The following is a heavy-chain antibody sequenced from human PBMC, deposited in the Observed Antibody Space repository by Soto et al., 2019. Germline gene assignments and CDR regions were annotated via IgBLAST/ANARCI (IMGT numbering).Heavy chain of an antibody. V-gene: IGHV3-74*01. CDR3: AREGYDFWSGYTKVAFDI. D-gene: IGHD3-3*01. Sequence: PGGSLRLSCAASGFTFSSYWMHWVRQAPGEGLVWVSRINSDGSSTSYADSVKGRFTISRDNAKNTLYLQMNSLRAEDTAVYYCAREGYDFWSGYTKVAFDIWGQGTMVTVSS. J-gene: IGHJ3*02. CDR1: GFTFSSYW. CDR2: INSDGSST.